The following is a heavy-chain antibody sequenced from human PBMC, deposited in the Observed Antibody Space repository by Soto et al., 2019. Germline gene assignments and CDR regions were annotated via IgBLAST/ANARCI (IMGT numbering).Heavy chain of an antibody. CDR1: GYTLTGYY. CDR2: INPNSGAT. D-gene: IGHD2-2*01. J-gene: IGHJ4*02. CDR3: ARGYPVVGLDY. Sequence: GASVKVSCKASGYTLTGYYLHWVRQAPGQGLEWMGWINPNSGATNYAVEFQGRVTMARDTSISTASMELTNLRFDDTAVIFCARGYPVVGLDYWGQGTLVTVSS. V-gene: IGHV1-2*02.